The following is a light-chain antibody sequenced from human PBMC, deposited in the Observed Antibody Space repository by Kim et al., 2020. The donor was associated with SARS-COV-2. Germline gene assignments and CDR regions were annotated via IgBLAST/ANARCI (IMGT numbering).Light chain of an antibody. CDR1: SLRSYY. V-gene: IGLV3-19*01. J-gene: IGLJ3*02. Sequence: SSELTQDPAVSVALGQTVRITCQGDSLRSYYASWYQQKPGQAPLLVIYGKNNRPSGIPDRFSGSSSGNTASLTITGAQAEDEADYSCHSRDSSGNHCVFG. CDR3: HSRDSSGNHCV. CDR2: GKN.